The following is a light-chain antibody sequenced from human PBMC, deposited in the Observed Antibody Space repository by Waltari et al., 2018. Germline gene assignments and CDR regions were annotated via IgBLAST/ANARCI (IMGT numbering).Light chain of an antibody. CDR3: QQYYASPGT. Sequence: IVMTQSPASLSLSLVDTSTINCTSTLSVLSSSNKNTYLAWYQQKPGQPPKLLIYWASTRESGVPDRFSGSGSGTDFTLTISSLQAEDVAVYYCQQYYASPGTFGQGTKVEI. CDR2: WAS. J-gene: IGKJ1*01. CDR1: LSVLSSSNKNTY. V-gene: IGKV4-1*01.